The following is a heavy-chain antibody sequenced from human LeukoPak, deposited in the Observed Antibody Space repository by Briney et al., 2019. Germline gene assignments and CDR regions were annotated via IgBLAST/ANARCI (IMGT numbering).Heavy chain of an antibody. V-gene: IGHV3-7*03. CDR2: IRDDGSEE. D-gene: IGHD5-24*01. CDR3: ARRRDGYVDY. J-gene: IGHJ4*02. Sequence: GGSLRLSCAASGFSFRSYWMSWVRQAPGKGLEWVANIRDDGSEEHYVDSVRGRFTISRGNAKNSLYLQMNSLRAEDTAVYYCARRRDGYVDYWGQGTLVTVSS. CDR1: GFSFRSYW.